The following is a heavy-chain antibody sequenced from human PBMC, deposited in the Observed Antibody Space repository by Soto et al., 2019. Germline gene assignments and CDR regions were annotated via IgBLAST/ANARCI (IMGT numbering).Heavy chain of an antibody. Sequence: EVEVVESGGGLVQPGGSLRLSCAASGFTFSTYWMHWVRQVPGRGLVWVSRISHDGSGTSYGDSVRGRFTITRANAKNTVYLQMNSLRAEDTAVYYCGSVFESWGHGTPVTVSS. V-gene: IGHV3-74*01. CDR1: GFTFSTYW. CDR3: GSVFES. CDR2: ISHDGSGT. J-gene: IGHJ4*01.